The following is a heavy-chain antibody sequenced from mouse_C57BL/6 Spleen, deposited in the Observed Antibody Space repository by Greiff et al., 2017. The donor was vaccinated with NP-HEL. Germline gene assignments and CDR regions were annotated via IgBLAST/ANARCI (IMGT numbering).Heavy chain of an antibody. J-gene: IGHJ1*03. V-gene: IGHV5-16*01. CDR2: INYDGSST. CDR3: ARDGITTKGYFDV. CDR1: GFTFSDYY. D-gene: IGHD1-1*01. Sequence: EVKVVESEGGLVQPGSSMKLSCTASGFTFSDYYMAWVRQVPEKGLEWVANINYDGSSTYYLDSLKSRFIISRDNAKNILYLQMSSLKSEDTATYYCARDGITTKGYFDVWGTGTTVTVSS.